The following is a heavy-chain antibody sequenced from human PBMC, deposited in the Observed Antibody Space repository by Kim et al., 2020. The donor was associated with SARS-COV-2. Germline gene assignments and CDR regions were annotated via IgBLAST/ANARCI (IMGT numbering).Heavy chain of an antibody. CDR3: ARGISPYIVATSPNDY. Sequence: ASVKVSCKASGYTFTSYDINWVRQATGQGLEWMGWMNPNSGNTGYAQKFQGRVTMTRNTSISTAYMELSSLRSEDTAVYYCARGISPYIVATSPNDYWGQGTLVTVSS. CDR1: GYTFTSYD. CDR2: MNPNSGNT. V-gene: IGHV1-8*01. D-gene: IGHD5-12*01. J-gene: IGHJ4*02.